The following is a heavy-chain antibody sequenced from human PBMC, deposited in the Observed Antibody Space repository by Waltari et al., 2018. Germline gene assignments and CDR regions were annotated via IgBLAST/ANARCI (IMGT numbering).Heavy chain of an antibody. CDR1: GYTFTSYA. J-gene: IGHJ4*02. CDR3: ARVGLLGYSSSWYYFDY. V-gene: IGHV7-4-1*02. D-gene: IGHD6-13*01. CDR2: INTNTGNP. Sequence: QVQLVQSGSELKKPGASVKVSCQASGYTFTSYAMNVVRQATGQGLEWMGWINTNTGNPTYAQGFTGRFVFSLDTSVSTAYLQISSLKAEDTAVYYCARVGLLGYSSSWYYFDYWGQGTLVTVSS.